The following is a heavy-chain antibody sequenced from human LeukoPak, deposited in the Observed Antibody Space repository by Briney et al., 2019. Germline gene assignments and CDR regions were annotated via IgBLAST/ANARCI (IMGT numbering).Heavy chain of an antibody. CDR3: AKIYQDSCAYHCAPDY. CDR2: IYYSGST. V-gene: IGHV4-39*07. D-gene: IGHD3-22*01. Sequence: SETLSLTCTVSGGSISSSIYYWGWIRQPPGKGLGWIGSIYYSGSTYYNPSLKSRVTISVDTSKNQFSLKMSSVTAADTAVYYCAKIYQDSCAYHCAPDYWGQGTLVTVSS. J-gene: IGHJ4*02. CDR1: GGSISSSIYY.